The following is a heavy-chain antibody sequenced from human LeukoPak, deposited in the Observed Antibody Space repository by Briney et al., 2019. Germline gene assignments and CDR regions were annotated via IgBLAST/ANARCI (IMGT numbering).Heavy chain of an antibody. Sequence: ASETLSLTCTVSGGSISSSSYYWGWIRQPPGKGLEWIGSIYYSGSTYYNPSLKSRVTISVDTSKNQFSLKLSSVTAADTAVYYCARYTSSGWYSKYYFDYWGQGTLVTISS. CDR2: IYYSGST. CDR3: ARYTSSGWYSKYYFDY. CDR1: GGSISSSSYY. V-gene: IGHV4-39*01. J-gene: IGHJ4*02. D-gene: IGHD6-19*01.